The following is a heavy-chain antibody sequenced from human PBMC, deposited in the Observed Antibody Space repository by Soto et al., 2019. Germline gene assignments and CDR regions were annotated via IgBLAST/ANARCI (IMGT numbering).Heavy chain of an antibody. CDR3: AKGDSGYGYYYYYMDV. V-gene: IGHV3-30*18. CDR1: GFTFSSYG. J-gene: IGHJ6*03. D-gene: IGHD5-12*01. CDR2: ISYDGSNK. Sequence: PGGSLRLSCAASGFTFSSYGMHWVRQAPGKGLEWVAVISYDGSNKYYADSVKGRFTISRDNSKNTLYLQMNSLRAEDTAVYYCAKGDSGYGYYYYYMDVWGKGTTVTVSS.